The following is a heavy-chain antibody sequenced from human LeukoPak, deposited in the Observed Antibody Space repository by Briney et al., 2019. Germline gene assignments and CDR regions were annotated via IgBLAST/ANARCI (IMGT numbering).Heavy chain of an antibody. J-gene: IGHJ3*02. V-gene: IGHV4-59*11. D-gene: IGHD4-17*01. Sequence: SETLSLTCAVSDFSFSSHYLTWIRQPPGKGLEWISYISYIGSTNYNPSLKSRVTISIDTSKNQFSLKLSSVTAADTAVYYCARDLVTVTKGFDIWGQGTMVSVSS. CDR2: ISYIGST. CDR3: ARDLVTVTKGFDI. CDR1: DFSFSSHY.